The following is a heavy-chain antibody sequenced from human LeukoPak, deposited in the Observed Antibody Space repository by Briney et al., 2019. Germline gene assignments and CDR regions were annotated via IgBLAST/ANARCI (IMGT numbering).Heavy chain of an antibody. CDR3: ASVPHITMVRGVTNRYYYYYGMDV. CDR2: IYYSGST. J-gene: IGHJ6*02. D-gene: IGHD3-10*01. Sequence: KPSETLSLTCTVSGGSTSSYYWSWTRQPPGKGLEWIGYIYYSGSTNYNPSLKSRVTISVDTSKNQFSLKLSSVTAADTAVYYCASVPHITMVRGVTNRYYYYYGMDVWGQGTTVTVSS. CDR1: GGSTSSYY. V-gene: IGHV4-59*08.